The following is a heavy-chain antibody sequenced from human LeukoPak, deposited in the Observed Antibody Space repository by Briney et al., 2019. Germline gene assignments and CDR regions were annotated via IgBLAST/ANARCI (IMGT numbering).Heavy chain of an antibody. CDR2: ISGSGGST. V-gene: IGHV3-23*01. CDR1: GFTFSSYA. D-gene: IGHD6-19*01. CDR3: AKAVGQWLVEFDY. Sequence: GGSLRLSCAASGFTFSSYAMSWVRQAPGKGLERVSAISGSGGSTYYADSVKGRFTISRDNSKNTLYLQMNSLRAEDTAVYYCAKAVGQWLVEFDYWGQGTLVTVSS. J-gene: IGHJ4*02.